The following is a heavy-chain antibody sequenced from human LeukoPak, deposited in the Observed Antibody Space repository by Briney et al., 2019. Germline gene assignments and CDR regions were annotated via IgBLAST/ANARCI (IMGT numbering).Heavy chain of an antibody. CDR3: ARRPAVKHASDI. D-gene: IGHD4-17*01. J-gene: IGHJ3*02. Sequence: SETLSLTCTVSGGSISSTNSYWGWVRQSPEKGLEWIASFYDTGSTSTYYNPSLKSRVTISVDTSKNQFSLKVSSLTAADTAVYYCARRPAVKHASDIWGQGTMVTVSP. CDR1: GGSISSTNSY. CDR2: FYDTGST. V-gene: IGHV4-39*01.